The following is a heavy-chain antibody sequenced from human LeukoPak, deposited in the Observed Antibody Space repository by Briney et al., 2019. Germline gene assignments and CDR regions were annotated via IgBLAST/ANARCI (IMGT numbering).Heavy chain of an antibody. CDR2: IYPGDSDT. D-gene: IGHD2-15*01. V-gene: IGHV5-51*01. CDR1: GYSFTTYW. J-gene: IGHJ4*02. Sequence: GESLKISCKGSGYSFTTYWIAWVRQVPGRAPEWMGIIYPGDSDTRYSPSFRGQVTISADKSISTAYLQWSSLQASDTAMYYCARSYCSGGSCYDYWGQGTQVTVSS. CDR3: ARSYCSGGSCYDY.